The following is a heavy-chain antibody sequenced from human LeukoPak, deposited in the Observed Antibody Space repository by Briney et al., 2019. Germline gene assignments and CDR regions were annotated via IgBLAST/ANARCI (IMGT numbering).Heavy chain of an antibody. V-gene: IGHV4-4*07. CDR3: ARARGRLLLIDY. D-gene: IGHD2-15*01. CDR1: GGSFNNYY. CDR2: IYSSGST. J-gene: IGHJ4*02. Sequence: SETLSLTCTVSGGSFNNYYWNWIRQPAGKGLEWIGRIYSSGSTDYNPSLKSRVTMSVDTTKNQFSLNLTSVTAADSAVYYCARARGRLLLIDYWGQGTLVTVSS.